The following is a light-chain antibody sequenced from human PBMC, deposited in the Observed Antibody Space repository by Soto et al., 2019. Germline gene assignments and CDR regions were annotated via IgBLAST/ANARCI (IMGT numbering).Light chain of an antibody. CDR2: HAA. V-gene: IGKV3-15*01. J-gene: IGKJ1*01. Sequence: VVMTQSPATLSVSPGERVTLSCRASEPISSNLAWYQQKPGQAPRLLIYHAATRATGIPARFSGSVSGTEFTLTISSLQSEDFAVYYCQQYNTWPRTFGQGTKVEIK. CDR1: EPISSN. CDR3: QQYNTWPRT.